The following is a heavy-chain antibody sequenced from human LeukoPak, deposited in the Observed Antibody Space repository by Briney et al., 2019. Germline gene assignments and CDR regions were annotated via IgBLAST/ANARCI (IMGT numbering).Heavy chain of an antibody. CDR2: ISGSGGST. CDR3: ARAPDSSGYYYHFDY. CDR1: GFSFSTYV. D-gene: IGHD3-22*01. J-gene: IGHJ4*02. Sequence: PGGSLRLSCAASGFSFSTYVMTWVRQAPGKGLEWVSTISGSGGSTYYADSVKGRFTISRDNSKNTVYLQMNSLRPEDTAVYYCARAPDSSGYYYHFDYWGQGTLVTVSS. V-gene: IGHV3-23*01.